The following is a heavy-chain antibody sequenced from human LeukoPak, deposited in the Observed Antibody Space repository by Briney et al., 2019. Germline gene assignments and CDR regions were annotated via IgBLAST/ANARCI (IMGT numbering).Heavy chain of an antibody. Sequence: GESLKISCKGSGFRFTNYWIAWVRQMPGKGLEWMGIIYPHDSDTRYSPSFQGHVTISADKSINTAYLQWSSLRASDSAMHFCARIRLGESPADFWGQGTPVTVSS. D-gene: IGHD3-10*01. CDR1: GFRFTNYW. J-gene: IGHJ4*02. CDR3: ARIRLGESPADF. V-gene: IGHV5-51*01. CDR2: IYPHDSDT.